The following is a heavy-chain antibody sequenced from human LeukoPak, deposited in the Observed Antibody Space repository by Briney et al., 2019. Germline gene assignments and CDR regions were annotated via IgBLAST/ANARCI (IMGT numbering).Heavy chain of an antibody. Sequence: PGGSLRLSCSAPGFTLSKNWMSWVRQAPGKGLEWVANIKQDGSEKYYVDSVKGRFTISRDNAKNSLYLQMNSLRAEDTAAYYCARFYGDYLDYWGQGTLVTVSS. J-gene: IGHJ4*02. CDR3: ARFYGDYLDY. V-gene: IGHV3-7*02. D-gene: IGHD4-17*01. CDR2: IKQDGSEK. CDR1: GFTLSKNW.